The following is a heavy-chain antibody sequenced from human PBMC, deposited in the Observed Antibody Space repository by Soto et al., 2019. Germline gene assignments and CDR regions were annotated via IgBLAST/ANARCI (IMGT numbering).Heavy chain of an antibody. CDR2: ISAYNGYT. V-gene: IGHV1-18*01. J-gene: IGHJ4*02. Sequence: QGHLVQSGAEVKRPGASVKVSCKASGYIFSKYSISWVRQAPGRGLEWMGWISAYNGYTDSSQKFQGRVTMTTDTSTSTAYMELRSLRSDDTALYYCARGHGDFAGDFDYWGQGTLVTVSS. CDR3: ARGHGDFAGDFDY. D-gene: IGHD4-17*01. CDR1: GYIFSKYS.